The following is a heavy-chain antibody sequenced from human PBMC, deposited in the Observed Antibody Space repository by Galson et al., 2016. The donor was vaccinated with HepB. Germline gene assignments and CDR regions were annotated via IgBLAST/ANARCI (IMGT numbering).Heavy chain of an antibody. D-gene: IGHD4-17*01. Sequence: TLSLTCNVSGRSISSGADYWSWIRQHPVKGLEWIGYIYGSGNTYFNPSPQSRRSMSLDTSKSQFSLILTSVTAADTGVYFCARGQMYGDYTYYIDYWGQGTLVTVSS. CDR3: ARGQMYGDYTYYIDY. J-gene: IGHJ4*02. CDR2: IYGSGNT. CDR1: GRSISSGADY. V-gene: IGHV4-31*03.